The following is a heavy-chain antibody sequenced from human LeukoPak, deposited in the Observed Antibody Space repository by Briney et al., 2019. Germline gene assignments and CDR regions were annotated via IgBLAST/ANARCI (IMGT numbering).Heavy chain of an antibody. Sequence: SETLSLTCTVSGGSISSHYWSWIRQPPGKTLEWIGYIYYSGSTNYNPSLRSRVTISVDSSKNQFSLKLSSVTAADTAVYYCARQGSYCSGGSCYNWFDPWGQGTLVTVSS. J-gene: IGHJ5*02. V-gene: IGHV4-59*08. D-gene: IGHD2-15*01. CDR1: GGSISSHY. CDR3: ARQGSYCSGGSCYNWFDP. CDR2: IYYSGST.